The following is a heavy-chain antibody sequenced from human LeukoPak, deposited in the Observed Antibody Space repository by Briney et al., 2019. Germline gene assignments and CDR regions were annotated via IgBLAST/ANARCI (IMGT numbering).Heavy chain of an antibody. J-gene: IGHJ4*02. V-gene: IGHV3-30*18. CDR3: AKSVVATRYLVDY. D-gene: IGHD5-12*01. CDR1: GFTFSSYG. Sequence: GRSLRLSCAASGFTFSSYGMPWVRQAPGKGLEWVAVISYDGSNKYYADSVKGRFTISRDNSKNTLYLQMNSLRAEDTAVYYCAKSVVATRYLVDYWGQGALVTVSS. CDR2: ISYDGSNK.